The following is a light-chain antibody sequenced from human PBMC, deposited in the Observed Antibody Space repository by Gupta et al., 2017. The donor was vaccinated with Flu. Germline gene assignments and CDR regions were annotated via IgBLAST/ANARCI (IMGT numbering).Light chain of an antibody. Sequence: ERATLSCRASQSVSSGYLAWYQQKPGQAPRLLIYGASNRATGFPDRFSGSGSGTDFTLTIRRLQPEDSAVYYCQQYGSSGVSFGPGTKVNIK. CDR2: GAS. CDR3: QQYGSSGVS. CDR1: QSVSSGY. J-gene: IGKJ3*01. V-gene: IGKV3-20*01.